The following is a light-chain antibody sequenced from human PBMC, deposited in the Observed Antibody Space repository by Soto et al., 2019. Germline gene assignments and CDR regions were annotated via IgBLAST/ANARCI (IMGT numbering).Light chain of an antibody. V-gene: IGKV1-5*03. CDR1: QSISTW. J-gene: IGKJ1*01. CDR3: QQYNSYSPT. Sequence: DIQMTQSPSTLSASVGDIVTITCRASQSISTWLACYQQEPEKAPKLLIHKASSLQSGVPSRFSGSGSGTDFTLTISSLHPDDFATYYCQQYNSYSPTFGQGTKVDIK. CDR2: KAS.